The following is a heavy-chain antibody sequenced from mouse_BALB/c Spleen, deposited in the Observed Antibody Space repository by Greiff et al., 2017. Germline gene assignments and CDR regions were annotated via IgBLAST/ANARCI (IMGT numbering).Heavy chain of an antibody. CDR2: IYPGNSDT. V-gene: IGHV1-5*01. D-gene: IGHD2-1*01. CDR1: GYTFTSYW. Sequence: VQLQQSGTVLARPGASVKMSCKASGYTFTSYWMHWVKQRPGQGLEWIGAIYPGNSDTSYNQKFKGKAKLTAVTSTSTAYMELSSLTNEDSAVYYCARWGNYDVYAMDYWGQGTSVTVS. CDR3: ARWGNYDVYAMDY. J-gene: IGHJ4*01.